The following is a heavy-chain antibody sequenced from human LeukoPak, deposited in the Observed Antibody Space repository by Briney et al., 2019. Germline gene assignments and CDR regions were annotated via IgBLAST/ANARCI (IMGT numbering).Heavy chain of an antibody. Sequence: GGSLRLSCAASGFTFSSYWMHWVRQAPGKGLVWVSRINSDGSSTSYADSVKGRFTISRDNAKNTLYLQMNSLRAEDTAVYYCARVYKNYAPPDYWGQGTLVTVSS. CDR1: GFTFSSYW. CDR3: ARVYKNYAPPDY. V-gene: IGHV3-74*01. J-gene: IGHJ4*02. D-gene: IGHD2-2*01. CDR2: INSDGSST.